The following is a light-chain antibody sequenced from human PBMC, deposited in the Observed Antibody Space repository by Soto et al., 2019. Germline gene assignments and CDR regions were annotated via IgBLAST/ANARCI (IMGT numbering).Light chain of an antibody. CDR2: GAS. Sequence: EILFTQSPGTLSLSPGERATLSCRASQSVSSSYLAWYQQKPGQAPRLLIYGASSRATGIPDRFSGSGSGTDFTLTISRLEPEDFAVYYCQQYGSSPRTFGPGTKVDIK. V-gene: IGKV3-20*01. J-gene: IGKJ3*01. CDR3: QQYGSSPRT. CDR1: QSVSSSY.